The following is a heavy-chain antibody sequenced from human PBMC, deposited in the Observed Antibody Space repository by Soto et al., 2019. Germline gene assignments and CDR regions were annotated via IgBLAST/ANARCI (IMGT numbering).Heavy chain of an antibody. D-gene: IGHD6-13*01. V-gene: IGHV1-8*01. CDR2: MNPNSGNT. CDR3: ARGPVYGSSWPY. Sequence: ASVKVSCKASGYTFXSYDINWVRQATGQGLEWMGWMNPNSGNTGYAQKFQGRVTMTRNTSISTAYMELSSLRSEDTAVYYCARGPVYGSSWPYWGQGTLVTVSS. J-gene: IGHJ4*02. CDR1: GYTFXSYD.